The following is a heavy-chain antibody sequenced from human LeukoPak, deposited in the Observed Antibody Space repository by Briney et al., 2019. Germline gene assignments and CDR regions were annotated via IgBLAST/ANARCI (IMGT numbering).Heavy chain of an antibody. CDR3: ASTQVVPAAIYWFGP. CDR2: INHSGST. Sequence: SETLSLTCAVYGGSFSGYYWSWIRQPPGKGLEWIGEINHSGSTNYNPSLKSRVTISVDTSKNQFSLKLSSVTAADTAVYYCASTQVVPAAIYWFGPWGQGTLVTVSS. D-gene: IGHD2-2*01. CDR1: GGSFSGYY. J-gene: IGHJ5*02. V-gene: IGHV4-34*01.